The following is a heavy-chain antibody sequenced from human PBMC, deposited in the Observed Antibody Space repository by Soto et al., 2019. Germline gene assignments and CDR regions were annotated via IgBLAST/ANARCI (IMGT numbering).Heavy chain of an antibody. Sequence: QVQLVQSGAEVKKPGASVRLSCKTSTYTFTTYYMHWVRQAPGHGLEWIGIINPGSGGTTYAQKFQDRVTMTRDTSTSTVYMDLNSLRSDDTAVYYCATEFGVHSRRAYYFDYWGQGTLVTVSS. D-gene: IGHD3-10*01. CDR1: TYTFTTYY. J-gene: IGHJ4*02. CDR2: INPGSGGT. V-gene: IGHV1-46*01. CDR3: ATEFGVHSRRAYYFDY.